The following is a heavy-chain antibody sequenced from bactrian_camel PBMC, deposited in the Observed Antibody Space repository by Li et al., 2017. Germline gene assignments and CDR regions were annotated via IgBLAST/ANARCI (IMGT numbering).Heavy chain of an antibody. CDR1: GFTFGIYW. J-gene: IGHJ4*01. V-gene: IGHV3S1*01. D-gene: IGHD1*01. Sequence: VQLVESGGGSAQAGGSLRLSCAASGFTFGIYWMYCVRQAPGKGLEWVSNINEDGGRTYYADSVKGRFTNSRDNAKNTLYLQMISLKPEDTAVYHCLSDLFGPAGYYWGRGTQVTVS. CDR3: LSDLFGPAGYY. CDR2: INEDGGRT.